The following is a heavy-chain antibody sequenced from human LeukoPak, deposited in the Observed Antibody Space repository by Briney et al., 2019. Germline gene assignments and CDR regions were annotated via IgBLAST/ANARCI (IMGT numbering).Heavy chain of an antibody. J-gene: IGHJ5*02. D-gene: IGHD3-22*01. CDR1: GGSISSYY. V-gene: IGHV4-59*01. Sequence: SETLSLTCTVSGGSISSYYWSWIRQPPGKGLEWIGYIYYSGSTHYNPSLKSRVTISVGTSKNQFSLKLRSVTAADTAVYYCARSSSYYYDSSGPNWFDPWGQGPLVTVSS. CDR2: IYYSGST. CDR3: ARSSSYYYDSSGPNWFDP.